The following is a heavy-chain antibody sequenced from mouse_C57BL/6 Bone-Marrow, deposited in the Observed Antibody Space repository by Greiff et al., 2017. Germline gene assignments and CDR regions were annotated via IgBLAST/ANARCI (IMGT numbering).Heavy chain of an antibody. CDR3: ASNLPYN. D-gene: IGHD5-1*01. CDR1: GFTFSDYY. CDR2: ISNGGGST. J-gene: IGHJ4*01. V-gene: IGHV5-12*01. Sequence: EVKVVESGGGLVQPGGSLKLSCAASGFTFSDYYMYWVRQTPEKRLEWVAYISNGGGSTYYPDTVKGRFTISRDNAKNTLYLQLSRLKSEDTAMYYCASNLPYNWGQGTSVTVSS.